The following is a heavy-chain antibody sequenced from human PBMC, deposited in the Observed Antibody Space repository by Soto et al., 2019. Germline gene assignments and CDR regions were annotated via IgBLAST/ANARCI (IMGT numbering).Heavy chain of an antibody. CDR3: AKGPPRSPGRWFDY. J-gene: IGHJ4*02. Sequence: GESLKISCAASGFTFSSYAMSWVRQAPGKGLEWVSAISGSGGSTYYADSVKGRLTISRDNSKNTLYLQMNSLRAEDTAVYYCAKGPPRSPGRWFDYWGQGTLVTVSS. CDR1: GFTFSSYA. CDR2: ISGSGGST. V-gene: IGHV3-23*01.